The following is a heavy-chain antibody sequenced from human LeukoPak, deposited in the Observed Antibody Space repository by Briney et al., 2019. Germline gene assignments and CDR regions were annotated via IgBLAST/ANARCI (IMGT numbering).Heavy chain of an antibody. Sequence: GASVKVSCKASGYTFTGYYMHWVRQAPGQGLEWMGWINPNSGGTNYAQKFQGRVTMTRDTSISTAYMELSRLRSDDTAVYYCASPAPQNFGYSSGLDYWGQGTLVTVSS. D-gene: IGHD6-19*01. CDR1: GYTFTGYY. J-gene: IGHJ4*02. CDR2: INPNSGGT. V-gene: IGHV1-2*02. CDR3: ASPAPQNFGYSSGLDY.